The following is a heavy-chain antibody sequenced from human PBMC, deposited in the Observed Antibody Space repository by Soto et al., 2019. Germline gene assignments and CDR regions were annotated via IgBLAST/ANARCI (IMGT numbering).Heavy chain of an antibody. D-gene: IGHD3-3*01. Sequence: GGYLRLSCAASGFTFSSYEMNWVRQAPGKGLECVSYISSSGSTIYYADSVKGRFTISRDNAKNSLYLQMNSLRAEDMAVYYCAREGARVRFLEWLPYYGMDVWGQGTTVTVSS. CDR3: AREGARVRFLEWLPYYGMDV. J-gene: IGHJ6*02. CDR1: GFTFSSYE. CDR2: ISSSGSTI. V-gene: IGHV3-48*03.